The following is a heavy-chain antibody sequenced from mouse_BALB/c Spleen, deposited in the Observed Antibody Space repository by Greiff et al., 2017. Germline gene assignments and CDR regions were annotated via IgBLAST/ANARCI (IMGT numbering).Heavy chain of an antibody. Sequence: EVQLQQSGPELVKPGASVKISCKASGYTFTDYNMHSVKQSHGKSLEWIGYIYPYNGGTGYNQKFKSKATLTVDNSSSTAYMELRSLTSEDSAVYYCARDSSGYAMDYWGQGTSVTVSS. D-gene: IGHD3-2*01. V-gene: IGHV1S29*02. CDR3: ARDSSGYAMDY. CDR2: IYPYNGGT. CDR1: GYTFTDYN. J-gene: IGHJ4*01.